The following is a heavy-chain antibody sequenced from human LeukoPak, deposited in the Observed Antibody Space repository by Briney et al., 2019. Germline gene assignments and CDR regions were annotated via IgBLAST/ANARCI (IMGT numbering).Heavy chain of an antibody. J-gene: IGHJ3*02. Sequence: PSETLSLTCAVSDDSFSSHYWSWIRQPPGKGLEWIGYISYIGSTNYNPSLKSRVTISIDTSKNQFSLKLTSVTAADTAVYYCARDLVTVTKGFDIWGQGTMVSVSS. CDR2: ISYIGST. CDR3: ARDLVTVTKGFDI. V-gene: IGHV4-59*11. D-gene: IGHD4-17*01. CDR1: DDSFSSHY.